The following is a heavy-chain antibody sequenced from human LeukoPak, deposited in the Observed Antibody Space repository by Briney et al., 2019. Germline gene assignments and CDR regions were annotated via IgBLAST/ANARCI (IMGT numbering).Heavy chain of an antibody. J-gene: IGHJ4*02. D-gene: IGHD4/OR15-4a*01. CDR1: GYTFTGFG. V-gene: IGHV1-18*01. CDR2: ISGSKGNT. CDR3: GREFCDTHRCFFPDF. Sequence: VASVKVSCKTSGYTFTGFGISWVRQAPGQGLEWLGWISGSKGNTHYIQRLQGRITMTTDTSTSTAYMGLRSLRSDDTALYYCGREFCDTHRCFFPDFWGQGTLVTVSS.